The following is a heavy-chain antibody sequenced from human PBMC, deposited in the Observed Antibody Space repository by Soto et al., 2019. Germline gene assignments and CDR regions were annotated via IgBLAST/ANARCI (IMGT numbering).Heavy chain of an antibody. J-gene: IGHJ4*02. CDR1: GFSNSTTGAG. D-gene: IGHD3-22*01. CDR2: IYWNDDN. V-gene: IGHV2-5*01. CDR3: AHSSSPTLDGTSGYSFDY. Sequence: SGPTLVNPRQPLTLTRVFTGFSNSTTGAGVAWIRQPPGQALEWLALIYWNDDNRYSPSLKSRLTVTPDTSTNRVVLTMTNIDPVDTATYFGAHSSSPTLDGTSGYSFDYWGQGRLVTVSA.